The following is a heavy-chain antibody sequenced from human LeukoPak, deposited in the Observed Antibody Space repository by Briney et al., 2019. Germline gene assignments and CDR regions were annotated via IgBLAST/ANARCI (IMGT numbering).Heavy chain of an antibody. J-gene: IGHJ4*02. CDR2: ISSSSSYI. Sequence: GGSLRLSCAASGFTFSSYSMNWVRQAPGKGLEWVSSISSSSSYIYYADSVKGRFTISRDNAKNSLYLQMNSLRAEDTAVYYCARDGGYYYDRRDFDYWGQGTLVTVSS. CDR3: ARDGGYYYDRRDFDY. V-gene: IGHV3-21*01. D-gene: IGHD3-22*01. CDR1: GFTFSSYS.